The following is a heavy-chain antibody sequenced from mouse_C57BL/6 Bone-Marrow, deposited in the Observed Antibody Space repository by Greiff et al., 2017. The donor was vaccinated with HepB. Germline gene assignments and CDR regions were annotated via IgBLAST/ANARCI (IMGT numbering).Heavy chain of an antibody. J-gene: IGHJ3*01. D-gene: IGHD2-4*01. CDR3: ARHSYDYDDAFAY. CDR1: GFTFSDYY. V-gene: IGHV5-12*01. CDR2: ISNGGGST. Sequence: EVQLVESGGGLVQPGGSLKLSCAASGFTFSDYYMYWVRQTPEKRLEWVAYISNGGGSTYYPDTVKGRFTISRDNAKNTLYLQMSRLKSEDTAMYYCARHSYDYDDAFAYWGQGTLVTVSA.